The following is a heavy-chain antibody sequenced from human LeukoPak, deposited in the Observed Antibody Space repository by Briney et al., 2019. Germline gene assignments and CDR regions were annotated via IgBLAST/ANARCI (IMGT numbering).Heavy chain of an antibody. D-gene: IGHD3-10*01. CDR2: IYYSGTT. V-gene: IGHV4-59*01. Sequence: SETLSLTCTVSGASINTYYWSWIRQPPGKGLEWIGYIYYSGTTSYNPSLKTRVTISIDTSKDQFSLKLSSVTAADTAVYYCARVLRPMASQYYFDYWGQGTLVTVSS. CDR3: ARVLRPMASQYYFDY. CDR1: GASINTYY. J-gene: IGHJ4*02.